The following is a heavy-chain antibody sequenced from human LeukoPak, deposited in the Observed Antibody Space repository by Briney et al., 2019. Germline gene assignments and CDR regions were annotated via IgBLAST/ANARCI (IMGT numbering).Heavy chain of an antibody. Sequence: PSETLSLTCTVSGGSISSYYWSWIRQPAGKGLEWIGRIYTSGSTNYNPSLKSRVTMSVDTSKNQFSLKLSSVTAADTAVYYCARYQRPYYYYYMDVWGKGTTVTVSS. D-gene: IGHD6-25*01. V-gene: IGHV4-4*07. CDR2: IYTSGST. J-gene: IGHJ6*03. CDR1: GGSISSYY. CDR3: ARYQRPYYYYYMDV.